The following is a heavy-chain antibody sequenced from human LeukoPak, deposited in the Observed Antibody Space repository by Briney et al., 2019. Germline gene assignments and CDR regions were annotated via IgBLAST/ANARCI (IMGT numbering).Heavy chain of an antibody. V-gene: IGHV4-39*01. CDR2: IYYSGST. CDR1: GGSISSSNYN. D-gene: IGHD5-18*01. J-gene: IGHJ4*02. Sequence: SETLSLACTVSGGSISSSNYNWGWFRQPPGKGLEWVGSIYYSGSTYYNPSLKSRVTISVDTSKNRFSLKLSSVTAADTAVYYCARLGDSYATDYWGQGTLVTVSS. CDR3: ARLGDSYATDY.